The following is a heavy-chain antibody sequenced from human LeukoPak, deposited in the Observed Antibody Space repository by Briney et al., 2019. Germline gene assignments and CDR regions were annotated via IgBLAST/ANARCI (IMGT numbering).Heavy chain of an antibody. D-gene: IGHD6-13*01. CDR3: ARGTRSIAAAATRVYYFDY. CDR1: GYTFTSYD. Sequence: ASVKVSCKASGYTFTSYDINCARQATGQGLEWMGWMNPNSGNTGYAQKFQGRVTMTRNTSISTAYMELSSLRSEDTAVYYCARGTRSIAAAATRVYYFDYWGQGTLVTVSS. CDR2: MNPNSGNT. J-gene: IGHJ4*02. V-gene: IGHV1-8*01.